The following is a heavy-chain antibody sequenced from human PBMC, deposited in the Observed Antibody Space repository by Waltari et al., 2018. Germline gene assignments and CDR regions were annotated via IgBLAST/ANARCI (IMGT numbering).Heavy chain of an antibody. CDR2: ISGSGTGT. CDR3: ATFKGEH. D-gene: IGHD2-21*01. J-gene: IGHJ4*02. V-gene: IGHV3-23*01. CDR1: GFTFSTYS. Sequence: EVQLLESGGGLVQPGGSLRLSCAASGFTFSTYSMSWVRQVPGKGLEWVSSISGSGTGTYYADSVKGRFTISRDNSKNTLSLQMNSLRAEDTALYYCATFKGEHWGQGTLVTVSS.